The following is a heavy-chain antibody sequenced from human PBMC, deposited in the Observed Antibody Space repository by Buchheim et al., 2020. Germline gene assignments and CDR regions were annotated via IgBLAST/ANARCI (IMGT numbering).Heavy chain of an antibody. CDR2: MNPNSGNT. D-gene: IGHD3-22*01. J-gene: IGHJ4*02. CDR3: ASLGRSNYYDSSGYYTYYFDY. CDR1: GYTFTSYD. V-gene: IGHV1-8*01. Sequence: QVQLVQSGAELKKPGASVKVSCKASGYTFTSYDINWVRQATGQGLEWMGWMNPNSGNTGYAQKFQGRVTMTRNTSISTAYMELSSLRSEDTAVYYCASLGRSNYYDSSGYYTYYFDYWGQGTL.